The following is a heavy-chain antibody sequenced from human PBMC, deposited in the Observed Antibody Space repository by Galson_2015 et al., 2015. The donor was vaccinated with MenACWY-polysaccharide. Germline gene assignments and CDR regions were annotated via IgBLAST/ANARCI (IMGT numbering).Heavy chain of an antibody. CDR2: INSDGSGT. CDR3: WVYCSSTSCYSGIPS. CDR1: GFTFSWYW. Sequence: SLKLSCAASGFTFSWYWMHWVRQAPGKGLVWVSVINSDGSGTTYADSVKGRLTISRDNAKNTLYLQMNSLRAEDTAVYYCWVYCSSTSCYSGIPSGGQGTLVTVSS. J-gene: IGHJ4*02. D-gene: IGHD2-2*01. V-gene: IGHV3-74*01.